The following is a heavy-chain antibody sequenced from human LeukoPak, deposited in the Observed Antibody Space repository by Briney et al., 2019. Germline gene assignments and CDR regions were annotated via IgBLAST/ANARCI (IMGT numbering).Heavy chain of an antibody. V-gene: IGHV3-11*01. CDR3: ATLVSGWYYFDY. Sequence: PGGSLRLSCAASGFTFSDYYMSWIRQALGKGLEWVSYISSSGSTIYYADSVKGRFTISRDNAKNSLYLQMNSLRAEDTAVYYCATLVSGWYYFDYWGQGTLVTVSS. J-gene: IGHJ4*02. D-gene: IGHD6-19*01. CDR1: GFTFSDYY. CDR2: ISSSGSTI.